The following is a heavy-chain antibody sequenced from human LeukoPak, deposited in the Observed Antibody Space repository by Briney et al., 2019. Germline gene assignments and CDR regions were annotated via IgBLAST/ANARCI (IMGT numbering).Heavy chain of an antibody. J-gene: IGHJ4*02. Sequence: AGGSLRLXCAASGFTFSSYWMHWVRQAPGKGLVCVSRINSDGSSTSYADSVKGRFTISRDNAKNTLYLQMNSLRAEDTAVYYCAREQANSYYDFWSGQNSLLDYWGQGTLVTVSS. CDR1: GFTFSSYW. D-gene: IGHD3-3*01. V-gene: IGHV3-74*01. CDR3: AREQANSYYDFWSGQNSLLDY. CDR2: INSDGSST.